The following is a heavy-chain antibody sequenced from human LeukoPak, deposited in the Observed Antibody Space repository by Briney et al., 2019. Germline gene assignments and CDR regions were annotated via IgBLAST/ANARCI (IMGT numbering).Heavy chain of an antibody. CDR3: TTDHSTYYDSSGTGSYH. D-gene: IGHD3-22*01. CDR2: ISYDGSDV. Sequence: GRSLRLSCAASGFTFSNFGTHWVRQAPGKGLEWVAGISYDGSDVYYVDSVKGRFTISRDNSRNTLFLQMNSLKTEDTAVYYCTTDHSTYYDSSGTGSYHWGQGTLVTVSS. CDR1: GFTFSNFG. V-gene: IGHV3-30*03. J-gene: IGHJ5*02.